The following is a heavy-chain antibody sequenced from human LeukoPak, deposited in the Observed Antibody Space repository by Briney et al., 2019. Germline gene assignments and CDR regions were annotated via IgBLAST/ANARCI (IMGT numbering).Heavy chain of an antibody. CDR1: GFHFSSYW. D-gene: IGHD2-21*01. Sequence: GGSLRLSCAASGFHFSSYWMSWVRQAPGKGLEWVANIQQDGSEKYYVDSVKGRFTISRDNAKNSLYLQMNSLRAEDTAVYYCAREIVVVSREAWFDPWGQGTLVTVSS. CDR2: IQQDGSEK. J-gene: IGHJ5*02. CDR3: AREIVVVSREAWFDP. V-gene: IGHV3-7*05.